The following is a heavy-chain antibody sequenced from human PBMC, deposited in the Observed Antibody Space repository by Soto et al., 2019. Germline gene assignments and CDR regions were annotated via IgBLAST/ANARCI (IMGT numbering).Heavy chain of an antibody. J-gene: IGHJ5*02. V-gene: IGHV4-39*01. CDR1: GASISSRSSY. CDR3: ATTRGIAVGGSFDH. D-gene: IGHD6-13*01. Sequence: LSLTCIVSGASISSRSSYWGWILQPPVKGLEWVGTFYSGSTYNNPSLKSRVTISVDTSKNQFSLKLSSVAAEDTAIYYCATTRGIAVGGSFDHWGQGTLVTVS. CDR2: FYSGST.